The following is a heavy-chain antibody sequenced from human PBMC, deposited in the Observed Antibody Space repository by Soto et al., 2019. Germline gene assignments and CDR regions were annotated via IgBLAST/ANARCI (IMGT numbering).Heavy chain of an antibody. J-gene: IGHJ4*02. CDR2: INADGSDT. CDR1: GFTFSSYW. CDR3: ARGFRDY. Sequence: PGGSLRLSCAASGFTFSSYWMNWVRQAPGKGLVWVSRINADGSDTHYADSVKGRFTISRDNAKNTLYLQMNSLRPEDTAVYYCARGFRDYWGQGTLVTVSS. V-gene: IGHV3-74*01.